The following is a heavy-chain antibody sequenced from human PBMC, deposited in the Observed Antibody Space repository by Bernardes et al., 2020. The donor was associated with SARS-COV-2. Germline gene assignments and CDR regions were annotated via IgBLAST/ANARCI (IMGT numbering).Heavy chain of an antibody. J-gene: IGHJ2*01. V-gene: IGHV4-34*01. CDR1: GGSLSGYY. D-gene: IGHD7-27*01. CDR2: INYSGST. CDR3: VRAAWGIWYFDL. Sequence: SETLSLTCAVYGGSLSGYYWNWIRQPPGKGLEWIGEINYSGSTNYNPSLKSRVTISIDTSKNQLSLKLSSVTAADTAVYYCVRAAWGIWYFDLWGRGTLVTVSS.